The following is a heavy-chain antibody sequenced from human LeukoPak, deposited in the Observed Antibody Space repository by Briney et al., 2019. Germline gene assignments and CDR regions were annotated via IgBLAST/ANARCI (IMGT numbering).Heavy chain of an antibody. CDR3: ARQVGTNGDY. D-gene: IGHD1-26*01. CDR1: GYSFISYW. V-gene: IGHV5-10-1*01. J-gene: IGHJ4*02. Sequence: KYGESLKISCKGSGYSFISYWISWVRPMPGKGLEWMGRIDPSDSYSDYSPSFQGHVTISADKSNTTAFLQWSSLKASDTAMYYCARQVGTNGDYWGQGTLVTVSS. CDR2: IDPSDSYS.